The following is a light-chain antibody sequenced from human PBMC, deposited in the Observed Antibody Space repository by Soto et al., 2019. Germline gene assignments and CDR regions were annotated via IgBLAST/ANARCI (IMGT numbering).Light chain of an antibody. Sequence: QSLLTQPASVSGSPGQSIAVSCTGTSSDVGGYNFVSWYQHHPGKAPKLIIYDVNNRPSGVSDRFSGSKSGNTASLTISGLQAEDEADYYCTSYTSSFTYVFGAGTKVTVL. CDR2: DVN. CDR1: SSDVGGYNF. V-gene: IGLV2-14*03. J-gene: IGLJ1*01. CDR3: TSYTSSFTYV.